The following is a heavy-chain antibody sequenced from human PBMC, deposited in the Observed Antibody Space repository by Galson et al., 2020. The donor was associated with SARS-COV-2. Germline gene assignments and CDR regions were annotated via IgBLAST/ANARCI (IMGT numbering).Heavy chain of an antibody. CDR1: EFIFTRDSW. CDR2: IKGDDTGI. Sequence: GESLKISCVVSEFIFTRDSWMTWIRQAPGQGLEWVAHIKGDDTGIHYVGSVDGRFTMSTDNTKKSVFLQMNSLRVDDTAVYYCATGIGWHFNLWGRGTLVSVSS. CDR3: ATGIGWHFNL. D-gene: IGHD2-15*01. J-gene: IGHJ2*01. V-gene: IGHV3-7*01.